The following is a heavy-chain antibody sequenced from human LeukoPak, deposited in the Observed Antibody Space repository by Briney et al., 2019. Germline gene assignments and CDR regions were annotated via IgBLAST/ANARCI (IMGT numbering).Heavy chain of an antibody. CDR3: ARLDRSFGDY. J-gene: IGHJ4*02. CDR1: GYSFTNYW. V-gene: IGHV5-51*01. CDR2: IQPGDSDT. D-gene: IGHD3-10*01. Sequence: GESLQISCKRSGYSFTNYWIGWVRQMPGKGLEWMGIIQPGDSDTRYIPSFQGQVTISADKSITTAYLQWSSLKASDTAMYYCARLDRSFGDYWGQGTRVTVSS.